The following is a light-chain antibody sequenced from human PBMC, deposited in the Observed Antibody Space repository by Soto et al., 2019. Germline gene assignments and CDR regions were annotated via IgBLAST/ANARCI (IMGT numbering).Light chain of an antibody. CDR2: GAS. CDR3: QQYYNWPRT. J-gene: IGKJ1*01. CDR1: QSVRSN. V-gene: IGKV3-15*01. Sequence: DIVMTQSPATLSVSPGERATLSCRASQSVRSNLAWYQQKPGQAPRLLMYGASTRATGIPARFSGSGSGTEFTLTISSLQSEDFAVYYCQQYYNWPRTFGQGTKVDIK.